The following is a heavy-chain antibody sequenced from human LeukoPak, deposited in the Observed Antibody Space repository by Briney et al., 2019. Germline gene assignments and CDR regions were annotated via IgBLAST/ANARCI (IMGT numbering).Heavy chain of an antibody. CDR3: ARGALAGEFMDV. J-gene: IGHJ6*02. D-gene: IGHD6-19*01. Sequence: PGGSLRLSCAASGFTFSSYGMHWVRQAPGKGLEWGAVISYDGSNKYYADSVKGRFTISRDNSKNTLYLQMNSLRAEDTAVYYCARGALAGEFMDVWGQGTTVTVSS. CDR2: ISYDGSNK. CDR1: GFTFSSYG. V-gene: IGHV3-30*03.